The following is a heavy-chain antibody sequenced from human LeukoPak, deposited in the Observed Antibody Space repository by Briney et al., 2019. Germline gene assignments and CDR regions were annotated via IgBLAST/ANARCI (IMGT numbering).Heavy chain of an antibody. Sequence: SETLSLTCTVSGVSITSTIYYWGWIRQPPGKGLEWIGNIYYSGSTYYNPSLKSRVTISVDTSKNQFSLKLSSVTAADTAVYYCARHAVDSTAYYFDYFDYWGQGTLVTVSS. D-gene: IGHD3-22*01. V-gene: IGHV4-39*01. CDR1: GVSITSTIYY. CDR3: ARHAVDSTAYYFDYFDY. J-gene: IGHJ4*02. CDR2: IYYSGST.